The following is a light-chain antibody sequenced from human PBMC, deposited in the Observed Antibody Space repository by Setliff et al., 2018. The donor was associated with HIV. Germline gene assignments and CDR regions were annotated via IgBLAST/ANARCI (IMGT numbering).Light chain of an antibody. CDR3: CSYAGSYKV. J-gene: IGLJ1*01. Sequence: QSVLTQPRSVSGPPGQSVTISCTGTSSDFGGYNYVSWYQQHPGKAPKLMIYDVSKRPSGVPDRFSGSKSGNTASLTISGLQAEDEADYYCCSYAGSYKVFGTGTKGTVL. CDR2: DVS. V-gene: IGLV2-11*01. CDR1: SSDFGGYNY.